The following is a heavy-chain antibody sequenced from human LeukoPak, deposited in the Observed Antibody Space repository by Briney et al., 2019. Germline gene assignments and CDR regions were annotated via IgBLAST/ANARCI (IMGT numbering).Heavy chain of an antibody. CDR3: AKEGLRMDTAMVLGY. V-gene: IGHV3-74*01. CDR2: INSDRSST. D-gene: IGHD5-18*01. Sequence: PGGSLRLSCAASGFTFSSYWMHWVRQAPGKGLVWVSRINSDRSSTSYADSVKGRFTISRDNAKNTLYLQMNSLRAEDTAVYYCAKEGLRMDTAMVLGYWGQGTLVAVSS. CDR1: GFTFSSYW. J-gene: IGHJ4*02.